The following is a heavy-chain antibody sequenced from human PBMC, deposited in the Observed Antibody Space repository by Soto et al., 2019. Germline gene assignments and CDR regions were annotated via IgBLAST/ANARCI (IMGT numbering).Heavy chain of an antibody. CDR2: ISSSSSTI. D-gene: IGHD3-22*01. J-gene: IGHJ4*02. CDR3: ARDYYDSSGYLGLLDY. CDR1: GFTFSSYS. Sequence: GGSLRLSCAASGFTFSSYSMNWVRQAPGKGLEWVSYISSSSSTIYYADSVKGRFTISRDNAKNSLYLQMNSLRDKDTAVYYCARDYYDSSGYLGLLDYWGQGTLVTVSS. V-gene: IGHV3-48*02.